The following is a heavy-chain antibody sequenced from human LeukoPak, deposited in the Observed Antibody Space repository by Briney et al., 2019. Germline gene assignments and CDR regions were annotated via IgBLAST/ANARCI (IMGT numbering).Heavy chain of an antibody. J-gene: IGHJ4*02. CDR3: AKGSTKAGGNSEPYYFDY. CDR1: GFTFSSYA. D-gene: IGHD4-23*01. Sequence: GGSLRLSCAASGFTFSSYAMSWVRQAPGKGLEWVSAISGSGGSTYYADSVKGRFTISRDNSKNTLYLQMNSLRAEDTAVYYCAKGSTKAGGNSEPYYFDYWGQGTLVTVSS. V-gene: IGHV3-23*01. CDR2: ISGSGGST.